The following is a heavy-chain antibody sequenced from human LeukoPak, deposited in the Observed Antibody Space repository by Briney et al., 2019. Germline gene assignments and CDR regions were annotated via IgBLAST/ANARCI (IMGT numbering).Heavy chain of an antibody. D-gene: IGHD3-10*01. Sequence: GGSLRLSCAASGLTFSSYAMSWVRQAPGKGLEWVSGISGNGDSTYYADSVKGRFTIPRDNSKNTLYLQMNSLRAEDTAVYYCAKVYGSGSQPDLFDYWGQGTLVTVSS. V-gene: IGHV3-23*01. J-gene: IGHJ4*02. CDR2: ISGNGDST. CDR3: AKVYGSGSQPDLFDY. CDR1: GLTFSSYA.